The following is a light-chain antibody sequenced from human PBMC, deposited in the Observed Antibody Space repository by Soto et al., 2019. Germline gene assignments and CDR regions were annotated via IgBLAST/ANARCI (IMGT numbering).Light chain of an antibody. Sequence: DIQMTQSPSSVSASVGDRVTITFRASQSISSYLNWYQQKPGKAPKLLIYAASSLQSGVPSRFSGSGSGTDFTLTISSLQPEDFATYYCQQSYSTPITFGQGTRLEI. CDR1: QSISSY. CDR2: AAS. J-gene: IGKJ5*01. V-gene: IGKV1-39*01. CDR3: QQSYSTPIT.